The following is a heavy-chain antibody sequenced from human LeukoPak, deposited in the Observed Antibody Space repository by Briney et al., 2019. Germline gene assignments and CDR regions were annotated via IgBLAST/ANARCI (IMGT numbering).Heavy chain of an antibody. J-gene: IGHJ4*02. Sequence: HPGGSLRLSCAASGLTFSSYGMHWVRQSPGKGLEWVAVISYDGSNTYYADSVKGRFTISRDNSKNTLYLQMNSLRAEDTAAYYCGRVPPPEGVAGRGSFDYWGQGTLVTVSS. D-gene: IGHD6-19*01. CDR1: GLTFSSYG. V-gene: IGHV3-30*03. CDR2: ISYDGSNT. CDR3: GRVPPPEGVAGRGSFDY.